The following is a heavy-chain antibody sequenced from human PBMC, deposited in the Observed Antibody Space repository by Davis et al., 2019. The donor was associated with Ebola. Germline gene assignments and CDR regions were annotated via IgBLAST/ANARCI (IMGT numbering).Heavy chain of an antibody. Sequence: AASVKVSCKVSGYTLTELSMHWVRQAPGQGLEWMGGIIPIFGTANYAQKFQGRVTITADKSTSTAYMELSSLRSEDTAVYYCARETYYYDSSGYSHHYFDYWGQGTLVTVSS. CDR3: ARETYYYDSSGYSHHYFDY. CDR2: IIPIFGTA. J-gene: IGHJ4*02. V-gene: IGHV1-69*06. CDR1: GYTLTELS. D-gene: IGHD3-22*01.